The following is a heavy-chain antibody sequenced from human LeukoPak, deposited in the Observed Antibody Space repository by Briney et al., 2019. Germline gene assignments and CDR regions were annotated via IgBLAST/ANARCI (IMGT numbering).Heavy chain of an antibody. CDR1: GFTFSTYW. V-gene: IGHV3-7*04. CDR3: TRVGYIDEGIDY. J-gene: IGHJ4*02. CDR2: IKQDGSKK. Sequence: GGSLRLSCSASGFTFSTYWMSWVRQAPGKGLEWVANIKQDGSKKSYVDSVRGRFTISRDNAKNSLYLQMNSLRAEDTAIYYCTRVGYIDEGIDYWGQGTLVTVSS. D-gene: IGHD5-24*01.